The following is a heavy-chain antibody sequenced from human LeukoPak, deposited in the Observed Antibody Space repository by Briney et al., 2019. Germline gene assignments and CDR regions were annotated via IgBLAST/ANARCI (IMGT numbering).Heavy chain of an antibody. D-gene: IGHD2-2*01. CDR3: ARRLTQYDCFDP. Sequence: KTSQTLSLTCAISGDSVSSNSVTWNWIRQSPSRGLEWLGRTYYRSTWYNDYAVSVRGRITVNPDTSKNQFSLHLNSVTPEDTAVYYCARRLTQYDCFDPWGQGILVTVPS. J-gene: IGHJ5*02. CDR1: GDSVSSNSVT. V-gene: IGHV6-1*01. CDR2: TYYRSTWYN.